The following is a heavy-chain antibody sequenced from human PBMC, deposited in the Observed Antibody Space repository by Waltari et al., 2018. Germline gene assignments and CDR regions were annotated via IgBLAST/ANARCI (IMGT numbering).Heavy chain of an antibody. CDR3: ARVKDEFGDYGFDY. CDR2: THTSGRT. J-gene: IGHJ5*01. V-gene: IGHV4-61*08. Sequence: QVQLQESGPGLVEPSETLSLTCPVSGGSVSSGGYSWSWIRQPPGKGLEWVGYTHTSGRTAYNPSLQSRVTIFGDTSTNQLSLNLRSVTAADTATYFCARVKDEFGDYGFDYWGQGTLVTVSS. D-gene: IGHD4-17*01. CDR1: GGSVSSGGYS.